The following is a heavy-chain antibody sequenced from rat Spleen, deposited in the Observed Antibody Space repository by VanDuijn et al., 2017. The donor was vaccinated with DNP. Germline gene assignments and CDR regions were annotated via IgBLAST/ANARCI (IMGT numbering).Heavy chain of an antibody. CDR1: GFSLTDYS. CDR2: ISSADIT. CDR3: SGALEY. Sequence: QVHLKESGPGLVQPSQTLSLTCTVSGFSLTDYSVHWVRQPPGKVLEWIAAISSADITYYNSALKSRLTITRDTSKSQVFLKMLGLQPEDTAIYYCSGALEYWGQGVMVTVSS. J-gene: IGHJ2*01. V-gene: IGHV2-6*01. D-gene: IGHD4-2*01.